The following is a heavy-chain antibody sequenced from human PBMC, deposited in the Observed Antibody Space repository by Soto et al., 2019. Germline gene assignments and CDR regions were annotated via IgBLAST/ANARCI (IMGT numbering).Heavy chain of an antibody. Sequence: QVQLVESGGGVVQPGRSLRLSCAASGFTFSSYGMHWVRQAPGKGLEWVAVISYDGSNKYYADSVKGRFTISRDNSKNTRYLQMNSLRAEDTAVYYCAKAPKPNSSGWSRGYFDLWGRGTLVTVSS. CDR1: GFTFSSYG. D-gene: IGHD6-19*01. CDR2: ISYDGSNK. CDR3: AKAPKPNSSGWSRGYFDL. J-gene: IGHJ2*01. V-gene: IGHV3-30*18.